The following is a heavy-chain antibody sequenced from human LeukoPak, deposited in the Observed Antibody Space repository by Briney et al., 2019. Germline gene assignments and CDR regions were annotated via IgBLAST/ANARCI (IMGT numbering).Heavy chain of an antibody. Sequence: SETLSLTCAVYGGSFSGYYWSWIRQPPGKGLEWIGEINHSGSTNYNPSLKSRVTISVDTSKNQFSLKLSSVTAADTAVYYCASTYYDSSDYYYLDYWGQGTLVTVSS. J-gene: IGHJ4*02. CDR1: GGSFSGYY. CDR2: INHSGST. V-gene: IGHV4-34*01. D-gene: IGHD3-22*01. CDR3: ASTYYDSSDYYYLDY.